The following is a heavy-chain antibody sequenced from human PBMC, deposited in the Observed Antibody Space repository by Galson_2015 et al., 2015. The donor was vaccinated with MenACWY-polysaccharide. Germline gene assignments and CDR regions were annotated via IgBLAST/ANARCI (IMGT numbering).Heavy chain of an antibody. CDR3: ARDGVVVKMDV. Sequence: SLRLSCAASGFTLTNYAMSWVRQTPGEGLEWVSAITVSGSSTYYADSVKGRFAISRDNSKNTLYLQMNSLRVEDTSIYYCARDGVVVKMDVWGKGTTVTVSS. J-gene: IGHJ6*04. D-gene: IGHD3-22*01. CDR2: ITVSGSST. CDR1: GFTLTNYA. V-gene: IGHV3-23*01.